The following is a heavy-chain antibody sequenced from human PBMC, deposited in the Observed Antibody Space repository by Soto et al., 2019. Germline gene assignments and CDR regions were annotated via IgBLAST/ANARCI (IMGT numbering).Heavy chain of an antibody. J-gene: IGHJ4*02. CDR1: GYTFTSYA. CDR3: ARSRIKLWFGDWT. D-gene: IGHD3-10*01. CDR2: INAGNGNT. V-gene: IGHV1-3*01. Sequence: ASVKVSCKASGYTFTSYAMHWVRQAPGQRLEWMGWINAGNGNTKYSQKVQGRVTITRDTSASTAYMELSSLRSEDTAVYYCARSRIKLWFGDWTWGQGALVTVTS.